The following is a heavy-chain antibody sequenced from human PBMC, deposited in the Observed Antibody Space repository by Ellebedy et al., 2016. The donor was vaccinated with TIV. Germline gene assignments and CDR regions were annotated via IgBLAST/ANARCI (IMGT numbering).Heavy chain of an antibody. CDR3: AREHSGYAFDI. V-gene: IGHV1-8*02. CDR2: MNPNSGNT. J-gene: IGHJ3*02. D-gene: IGHD5-18*01. CDR1: GYTFTGYY. Sequence: ASVKVSCKASGYTFTGYYMHWVRQAPGQGLEWMGWMNPNSGNTGYAQKFQGRVTMTRNTSISTAYMELSSLRSEDTAVYYCAREHSGYAFDIWGQGTMVTVSS.